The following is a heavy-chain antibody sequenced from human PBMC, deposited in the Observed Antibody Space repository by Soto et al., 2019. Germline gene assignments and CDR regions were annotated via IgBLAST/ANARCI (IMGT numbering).Heavy chain of an antibody. CDR1: GGSISSSSYY. Sequence: QLQLQESGPGLVKPSETLSLTCTVSGGSISSSSYYWGWIRQPPGKGLEWIGSIYYSGSTYYNPSLKSRVTISVDTSKNQFSLKLSSVTASDTAVYYCARQPKDAFDIWGQGTMVTVSS. CDR3: ARQPKDAFDI. V-gene: IGHV4-39*01. J-gene: IGHJ3*02. CDR2: IYYSGST.